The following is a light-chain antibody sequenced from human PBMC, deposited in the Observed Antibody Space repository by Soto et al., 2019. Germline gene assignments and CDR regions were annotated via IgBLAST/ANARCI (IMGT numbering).Light chain of an antibody. CDR3: QKYNSALT. J-gene: IGKJ5*01. CDR1: QDISNY. Sequence: DIQMTQSPSSVSASVGDTVTITCRASQDISNYLAWYQQTPGKVPKLLIYTASTLQSGVPSRFSGSGSGTDFTLTISSLQPEDVATYYCQKYNSALTFGQGTRLEIK. V-gene: IGKV1-27*01. CDR2: TAS.